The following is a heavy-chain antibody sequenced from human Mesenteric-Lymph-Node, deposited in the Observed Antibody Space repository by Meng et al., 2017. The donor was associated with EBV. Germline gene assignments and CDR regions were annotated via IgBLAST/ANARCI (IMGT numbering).Heavy chain of an antibody. V-gene: IGHV4-34*01. CDR3: ARQGYCRTTTCSTWFDP. J-gene: IGHJ5*02. CDR1: GGSFSGYS. D-gene: IGHD2-2*01. Sequence: QVTLHQGGAGLLKPSETLSLTCVIYGGSFSGYSWNWIRQAPGKGLEWIGKIHHSETADYNPSLEDRVIISADTSKNQFSLKLTSVTAADTAVYYCARQGYCRTTTCSTWFDPWGQGTLVTVSS. CDR2: IHHSETA.